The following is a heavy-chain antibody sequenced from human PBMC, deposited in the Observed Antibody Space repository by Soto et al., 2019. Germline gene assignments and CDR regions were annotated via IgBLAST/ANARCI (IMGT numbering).Heavy chain of an antibody. CDR1: GFICENFG. Sequence: WSLRLSCAASGFICENFGMSWFRQAPGKGLEWISSISGSGFKKYYADSVKGRFTISRDNSKSTVYLELNNLSAEDTAVYHCAKNQGVELVPLATVDWFDPWGQGSVVTVSS. V-gene: IGHV3-23*01. CDR2: ISGSGFKK. CDR3: AKNQGVELVPLATVDWFDP. J-gene: IGHJ5*02. D-gene: IGHD1-26*01.